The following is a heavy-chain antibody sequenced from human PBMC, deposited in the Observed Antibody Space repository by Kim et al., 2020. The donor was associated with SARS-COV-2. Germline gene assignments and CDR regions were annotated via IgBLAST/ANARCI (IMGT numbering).Heavy chain of an antibody. CDR2: IYYSGST. CDR1: GGSISSYY. V-gene: IGHV4-59*01. Sequence: SETLSLTCTVSGGSISSYYWSWIRQPPGKGLEWIGYIYYSGSTNYNPSLKSRVTISVDTSKNQFSLKLSSVTAADTAVYYCARTYYDSSGYYFWTYGMDVWGQGTTVTVSS. J-gene: IGHJ6*02. D-gene: IGHD3-22*01. CDR3: ARTYYDSSGYYFWTYGMDV.